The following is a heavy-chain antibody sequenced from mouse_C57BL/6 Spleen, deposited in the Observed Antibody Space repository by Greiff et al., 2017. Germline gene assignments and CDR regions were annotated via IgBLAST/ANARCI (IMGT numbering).Heavy chain of an antibody. CDR2: IFPRSGNT. CDR1: GYTFTRYG. D-gene: IGHD2-3*01. V-gene: IGHV1-81*01. CDR3: ARGWYDGCYGDFDV. Sequence: VKVVESGAELSRPGASVKLSRKASGYTFTRYGISWVKQRTGQGPEWIGEIFPRSGNTYYNEKFKGKATLTADKSSRTAYMELRSLTSEDSAVYFCARGWYDGCYGDFDVWGTGTTVTVSS. J-gene: IGHJ1*03.